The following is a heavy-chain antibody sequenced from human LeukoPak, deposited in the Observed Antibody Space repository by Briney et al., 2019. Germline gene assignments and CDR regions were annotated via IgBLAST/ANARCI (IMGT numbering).Heavy chain of an antibody. D-gene: IGHD4-23*01. CDR3: ARVVNHYGMDV. V-gene: IGHV3-23*01. CDR2: ISGSGGST. Sequence: GGSLRLSCAASGFTFSSYAMSWVRQAPGKGLEWVSAISGSGGSTYYADSVKGRFTISRDNAKNSLYLQMNSLRAEDTAVYYCARVVNHYGMDVWGQGTTVTVSS. J-gene: IGHJ6*02. CDR1: GFTFSSYA.